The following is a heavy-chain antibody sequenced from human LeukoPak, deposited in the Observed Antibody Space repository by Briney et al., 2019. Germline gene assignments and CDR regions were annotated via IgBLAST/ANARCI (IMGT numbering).Heavy chain of an antibody. J-gene: IGHJ4*02. CDR1: GGAITNYY. D-gene: IGHD3-16*01. Sequence: NSSETLSLTCGVSGGAITNYYWNWIRQAPGKGLEWLGYIYYTGSTTYNPSVKSRITISLDTSKKQISSKLRSVTAADTAVYYCARGGSWGEPRPFDYWGQGSLVTVSP. CDR2: IYYTGST. V-gene: IGHV4-59*01. CDR3: ARGGSWGEPRPFDY.